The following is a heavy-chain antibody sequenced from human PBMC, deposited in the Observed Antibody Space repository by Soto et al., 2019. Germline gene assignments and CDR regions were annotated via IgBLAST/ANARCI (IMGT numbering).Heavy chain of an antibody. D-gene: IGHD4-17*01. J-gene: IGHJ4*02. CDR1: GFTFSSYG. Sequence: GGSLRLSCAASGFTFSSYGMHWVRQAPGKGLEWVAVISYDGSNKYYADSVKGRFTISRDNSKNTLYLQMNSLRAEDTAVYYCAKGPGDYGGNSGTNFDYWGQGTLVTVSS. V-gene: IGHV3-30*18. CDR3: AKGPGDYGGNSGTNFDY. CDR2: ISYDGSNK.